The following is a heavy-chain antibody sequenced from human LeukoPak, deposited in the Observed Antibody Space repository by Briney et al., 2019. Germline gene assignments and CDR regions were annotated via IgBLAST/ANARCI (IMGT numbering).Heavy chain of an antibody. J-gene: IGHJ3*02. V-gene: IGHV4-59*01. Sequence: SETLSLACTVSGGSFSNYYWTWIRQPPGRGLEWIGYIFYSGDTNYNPSLKSRVTMSLDTSKNQFSLRLNSVTAADTAVYYCARDQLGDAVDIWGQGTMVTVSS. D-gene: IGHD3-16*01. CDR1: GGSFSNYY. CDR3: ARDQLGDAVDI. CDR2: IFYSGDT.